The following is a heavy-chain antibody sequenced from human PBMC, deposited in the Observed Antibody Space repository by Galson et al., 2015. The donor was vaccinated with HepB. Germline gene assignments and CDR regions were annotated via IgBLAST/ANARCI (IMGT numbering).Heavy chain of an antibody. Sequence: SLRLSCAASGFTFSSYGMHWVRQAPGKGLEWVAVISYDGSNKYYADSVKGRFTISRDNSKNTLYLQMNSLRAEDTAVYYCAKVSISSWPAFDIWGQGTTVTVSS. CDR3: AKVSISSWPAFDI. J-gene: IGHJ3*02. CDR2: ISYDGSNK. V-gene: IGHV3-30*18. CDR1: GFTFSSYG. D-gene: IGHD6-13*01.